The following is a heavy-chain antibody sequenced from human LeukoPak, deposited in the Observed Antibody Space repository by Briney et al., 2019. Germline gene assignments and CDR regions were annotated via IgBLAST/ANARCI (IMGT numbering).Heavy chain of an antibody. J-gene: IGHJ6*02. CDR3: ARMAPTVARGMDV. V-gene: IGHV3-74*01. D-gene: IGHD2-21*01. Sequence: PGGSLRLSCAASGFIFSSYWMHWVRHAPGKGLVWVSRINSDGSSTNYADSVKGRFTISRDNAKNTLYLQMNSLRAEDTAVYYCARMAPTVARGMDVWGQGTTVTVSS. CDR1: GFIFSSYW. CDR2: INSDGSST.